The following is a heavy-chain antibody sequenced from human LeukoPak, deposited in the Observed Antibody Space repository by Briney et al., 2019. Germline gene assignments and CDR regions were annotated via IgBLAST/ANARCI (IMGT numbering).Heavy chain of an antibody. V-gene: IGHV1-2*02. CDR2: INPNSGGT. CDR1: GYTFTGYY. Sequence: GASVKVSCKASGYTFTGYYMHWVRQAPGQGLEGMGWINPNSGGTNYAQKFKGRVTMTRDTSISTAYMELSRLRSDDTAVYYCARDLFSGSYHPFDYWGQGTLVTVSS. CDR3: ARDLFSGSYHPFDY. D-gene: IGHD1-26*01. J-gene: IGHJ4*02.